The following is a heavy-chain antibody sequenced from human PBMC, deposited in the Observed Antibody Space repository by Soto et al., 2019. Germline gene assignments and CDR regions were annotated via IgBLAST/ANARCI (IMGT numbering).Heavy chain of an antibody. V-gene: IGHV3-74*01. D-gene: IGHD3-3*01. J-gene: IGHJ6*02. CDR3: ARVEYPDSPYYDFWGGYLGPYYYYGTDV. CDR2: INSDGSST. CDR1: GFTFSSYW. Sequence: LRLSCAASGFTFSSYWMHWVRQAPGKGLVWVSRINSDGSSTSYADSVKGRFTISRDNAKNTLYLQMNSLRAEDTAVYYCARVEYPDSPYYDFWGGYLGPYYYYGTDVWGQGTTVTVS.